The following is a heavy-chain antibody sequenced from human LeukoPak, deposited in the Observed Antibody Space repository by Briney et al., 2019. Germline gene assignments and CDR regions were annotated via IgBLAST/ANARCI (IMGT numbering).Heavy chain of an antibody. CDR2: ISGSGGST. V-gene: IGHV3-23*01. Sequence: PGGSLRLSCAASGFTFSSYAMSWVRQAPGKGLEWASAISGSGGSTYYADSVKGRFTISRDNSKNTLYLQMNSLRAEDTAVYYCAKDACSSTSCPYEYWGQGTLVTVSS. D-gene: IGHD2-2*01. J-gene: IGHJ4*02. CDR3: AKDACSSTSCPYEY. CDR1: GFTFSSYA.